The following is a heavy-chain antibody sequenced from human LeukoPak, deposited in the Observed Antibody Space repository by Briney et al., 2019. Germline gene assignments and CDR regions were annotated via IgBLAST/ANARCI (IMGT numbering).Heavy chain of an antibody. Sequence: GGSLRLSCAASGFTFSIFWMRWVRQAPGKGLEWVANINQDGSEKYYVDSVKGRFTISRDNAKNSLYLQMNSLSAEDTAVYYCARAQTIFWEFDGFDIWGRGTKVTVSS. CDR1: GFTFSIFW. CDR3: ARAQTIFWEFDGFDI. CDR2: INQDGSEK. D-gene: IGHD3-9*01. J-gene: IGHJ3*02. V-gene: IGHV3-7*02.